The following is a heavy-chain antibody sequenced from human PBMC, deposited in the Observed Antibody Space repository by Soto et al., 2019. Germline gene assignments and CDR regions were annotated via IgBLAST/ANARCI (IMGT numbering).Heavy chain of an antibody. D-gene: IGHD5-18*01. J-gene: IGHJ6*02. CDR1: GGTFSSYA. CDR2: IIPIFGTA. V-gene: IGHV1-69*13. CDR3: ARVRALGGYSYGYGMDV. Sequence: ASVKVSCKASGGTFSSYAISWVRQAPGQGLEWMGGIIPIFGTANYAQKFQGRVTITADESTSTAYMELSSLRSEDTAVYYCARVRALGGYSYGYGMDVWGQGTTVTVSS.